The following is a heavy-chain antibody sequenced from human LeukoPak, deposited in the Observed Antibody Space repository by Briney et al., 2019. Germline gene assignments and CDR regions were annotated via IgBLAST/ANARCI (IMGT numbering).Heavy chain of an antibody. J-gene: IGHJ4*02. V-gene: IGHV3-15*01. CDR3: STMEGGPGAMGEDFDY. D-gene: IGHD2-2*01. CDR1: GFSFSIAW. Sequence: GGSLRLSCAASGFSFSIAWMSWVRQAPGKGLEWVGGIKSETHAGTADYAAAVQDRFTISRDDSKNTLYLRMNSLKTEDTAMYYCSTMEGGPGAMGEDFDYWGQGTLVTVFS. CDR2: IKSETHAGTA.